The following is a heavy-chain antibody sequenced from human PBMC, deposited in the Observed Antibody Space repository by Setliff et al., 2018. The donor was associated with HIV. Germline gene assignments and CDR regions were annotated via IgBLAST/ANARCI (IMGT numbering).Heavy chain of an antibody. Sequence: GESLKISCAASGFIFSTFPMHWVRQAPGKGLEWVAVMSGDANSQYYADSVRGRFTISRDNSKNTVYLQMNSLTTEDTAVYYRARDRNCGNGCYSSADHWGLGTLVTVSS. CDR2: MSGDANSQ. CDR1: GFIFSTFP. J-gene: IGHJ4*02. V-gene: IGHV3-30*01. D-gene: IGHD2-21*01. CDR3: ARDRNCGNGCYSSADH.